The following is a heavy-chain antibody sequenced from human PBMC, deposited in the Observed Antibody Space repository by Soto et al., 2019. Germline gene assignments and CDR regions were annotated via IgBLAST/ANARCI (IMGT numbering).Heavy chain of an antibody. D-gene: IGHD2-15*01. J-gene: IGHJ5*02. CDR3: TTDPGYVVVVVATDTRVWFDP. CDR1: GFTFSNAW. CDR2: IKSKTDGGTT. V-gene: IGHV3-15*01. Sequence: GGFLRLSCAAAGFTFSNAWMSWVREAPGKGLDWVGRIKSKTDGGTTDYAAPVKGRFTISRDDSKNTLYLQMNSLKTEDTAVYYCTTDPGYVVVVVATDTRVWFDPWGQGTLVTVSS.